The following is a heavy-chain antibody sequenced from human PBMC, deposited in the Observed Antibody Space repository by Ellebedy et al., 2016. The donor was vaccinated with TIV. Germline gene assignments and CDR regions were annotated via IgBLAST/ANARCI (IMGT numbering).Heavy chain of an antibody. D-gene: IGHD3-10*01. J-gene: IGHJ3*02. CDR2: ISSNGGST. Sequence: GESLKISXSASGFTFSSYAMHWVRQAPGKGLEYVSAISSNGGSTYYADSVKGRFTISRDNSKNTLYLQMSSLRAEDTAVYYCVKEIDYGSGSYYGAFDIWGQGTMVTVSS. CDR3: VKEIDYGSGSYYGAFDI. V-gene: IGHV3-64D*06. CDR1: GFTFSSYA.